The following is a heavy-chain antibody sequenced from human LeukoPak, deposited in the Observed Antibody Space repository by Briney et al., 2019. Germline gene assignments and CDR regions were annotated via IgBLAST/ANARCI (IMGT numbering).Heavy chain of an antibody. D-gene: IGHD6-13*01. Sequence: SETLSLTCTVSGGSISSYYWSWIRQPAGKGLEWIGRIYTSGSTNYNPSLKSRVTMSVDTSKNQFSLKLSSVTAADTAVYYCARSTGIAAAGIGYFDYWGQGTLVTVSS. CDR3: ARSTGIAAAGIGYFDY. V-gene: IGHV4-4*07. CDR1: GGSISSYY. CDR2: IYTSGST. J-gene: IGHJ4*02.